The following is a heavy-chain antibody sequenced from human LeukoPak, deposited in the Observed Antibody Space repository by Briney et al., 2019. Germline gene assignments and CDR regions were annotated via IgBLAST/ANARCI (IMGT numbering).Heavy chain of an antibody. CDR1: GFTFSSYA. Sequence: GGSLRLSCAASGFTFSSYAMSWVRQAPGKGLEWVSAISGGGGSTYYADSVKGRFTISRDNAKNSLYLQMNSLRAEDTALYYCAKGGAYSSSWTSEVDYWGQGTLVTVSS. D-gene: IGHD6-13*01. J-gene: IGHJ4*02. CDR3: AKGGAYSSSWTSEVDY. V-gene: IGHV3-23*01. CDR2: ISGGGGST.